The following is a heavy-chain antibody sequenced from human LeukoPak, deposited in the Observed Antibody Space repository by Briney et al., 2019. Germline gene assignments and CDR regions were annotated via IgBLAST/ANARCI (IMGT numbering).Heavy chain of an antibody. CDR1: GGSFSGYY. J-gene: IGHJ6*02. Sequence: SETLSLTCAVYGGSFSGYYWSWIRQPPGEGLEWIGEINHSGSTNYTPSLKSRVTISVDTSKNQFSLKLSSVTAADTAVYYCARWAYYYYGMDVWGQGTTVTVSS. CDR3: ARWAYYYYGMDV. V-gene: IGHV4-34*01. CDR2: INHSGST.